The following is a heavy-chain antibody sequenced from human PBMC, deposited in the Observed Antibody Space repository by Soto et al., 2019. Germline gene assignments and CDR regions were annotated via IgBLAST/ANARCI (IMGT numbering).Heavy chain of an antibody. J-gene: IGHJ4*02. D-gene: IGHD4-17*01. V-gene: IGHV3-30*18. CDR2: ISYDGSNK. CDR3: AKDCYGDYGAGFDY. Sequence: QVQLVESGGGVVQPGRSLRLSCAASGFTFSSYGMHWVRQAPGKGPEWVAVISYDGSNKYYADSVKGRFTISRDNSKNTLYLQMNSLRAEDTAVYYCAKDCYGDYGAGFDYWGQGTLVTVSS. CDR1: GFTFSSYG.